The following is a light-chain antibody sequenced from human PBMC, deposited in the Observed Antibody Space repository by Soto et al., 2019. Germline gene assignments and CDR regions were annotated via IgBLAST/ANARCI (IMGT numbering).Light chain of an antibody. CDR2: DAS. CDR1: QSISSW. J-gene: IGKJ1*01. V-gene: IGKV1-5*01. CDR3: QQYKSYSWT. Sequence: DIQMTQSPSTLSASVGDRVTIPCRASQSISSWLAWYQQKPGKAPKLLIYDASSLESGVPSRFSGSGSGTEFTLTISSMQPDDFATYYCQQYKSYSWTFGQGTKVEVK.